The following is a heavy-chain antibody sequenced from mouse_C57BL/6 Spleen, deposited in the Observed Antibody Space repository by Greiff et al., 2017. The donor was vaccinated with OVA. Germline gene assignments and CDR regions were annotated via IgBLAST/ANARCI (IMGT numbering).Heavy chain of an antibody. D-gene: IGHD1-1*01. CDR2: ISSGGDYI. Sequence: DVMLVESGEGLVKPGGSLKLSCAASGFTFSSYAMSWVRQTPEKRLEWVAYISSGGDYIYYADTVKGRFTISRDTARNTLYLQMSSLKSEDTAMYYCTRDRGSKGLYAMDYWGQGTSVTVSS. J-gene: IGHJ4*01. CDR3: TRDRGSKGLYAMDY. V-gene: IGHV5-9-1*02. CDR1: GFTFSSYA.